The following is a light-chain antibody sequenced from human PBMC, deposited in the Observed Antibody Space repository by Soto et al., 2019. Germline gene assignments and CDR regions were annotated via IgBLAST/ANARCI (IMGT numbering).Light chain of an antibody. J-gene: IGLJ2*01. CDR3: TSFTSKSTLI. CDR2: EVR. Sequence: QSVLTHPSSVSGSPGQSITISCAGTMRDIGAYNLVSWYQQHPGKAPQLIIYEVRNRPSGISFRFSGSKSANTASLTISGLQAEDEADYYCTSFTSKSTLIFGGGTKVTVL. V-gene: IGLV2-14*03. CDR1: MRDIGAYNL.